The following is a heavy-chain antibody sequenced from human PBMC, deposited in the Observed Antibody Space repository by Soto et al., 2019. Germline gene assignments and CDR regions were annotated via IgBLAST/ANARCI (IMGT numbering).Heavy chain of an antibody. Sequence: PSETLSLTCTVSGGSISSGDYYWSWIRQPPGKGLEWIGYIYYSGSTYYNPSLKSRVTISVDTSKNQFSLKLSSVTAADTAVYYCARYRIAAAGRVVFYYYGMDVWGQGTTVTVSS. D-gene: IGHD6-13*01. CDR3: ARYRIAAAGRVVFYYYGMDV. J-gene: IGHJ6*02. CDR1: GGSISSGDYY. CDR2: IYYSGST. V-gene: IGHV4-30-4*01.